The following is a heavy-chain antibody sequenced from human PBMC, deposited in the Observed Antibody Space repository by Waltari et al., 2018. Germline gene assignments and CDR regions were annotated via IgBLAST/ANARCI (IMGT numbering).Heavy chain of an antibody. CDR2: ISFSGSTI. J-gene: IGHJ5*02. V-gene: IGHV3-11*04. Sequence: QVQLVESGGGLVKPGGSLRLSCAASGFTFSDYYMSWIRQAPGKGPEWVSYISFSGSTIYYADSVKGRFTISRDNAKNSLYLQMNSLRAEDTAVYYCAREAGENYYYDSLGFDPWGQGTLVTVSS. D-gene: IGHD3-22*01. CDR1: GFTFSDYY. CDR3: AREAGENYYYDSLGFDP.